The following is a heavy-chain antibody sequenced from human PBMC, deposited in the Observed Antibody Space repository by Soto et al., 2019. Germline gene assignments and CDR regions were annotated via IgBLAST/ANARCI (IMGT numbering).Heavy chain of an antibody. J-gene: IGHJ4*02. CDR1: GYSFTSYG. CDR2: INTFNGNT. CDR3: ATAMAPAHSAY. V-gene: IGHV1-18*01. Sequence: QVQLVQSGPEVKKPGSPVKVSCKASGYSFTSYGVTWVRPAPGQRLEWMGCINTFNGNTNYAQKLQGRVSMTTDTATSTVYMDLSSLISDDTAVHYCATAMAPAHSAYWGQGTRVTVSS.